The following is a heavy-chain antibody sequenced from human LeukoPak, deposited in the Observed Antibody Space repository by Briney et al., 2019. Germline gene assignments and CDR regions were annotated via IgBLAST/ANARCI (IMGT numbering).Heavy chain of an antibody. Sequence: GESLKISCHGSGYSFTNSWIGWVRQMPGKGLEWMGIIFPGDSDTRYSPSFQGQVTISVDKSINTAYLQWSSLKASDTAMYYCARRGDLDSWGQGTLVTVSS. V-gene: IGHV5-51*01. J-gene: IGHJ4*02. CDR3: ARRGDLDS. CDR1: GYSFTNSW. D-gene: IGHD3-10*01. CDR2: IFPGDSDT.